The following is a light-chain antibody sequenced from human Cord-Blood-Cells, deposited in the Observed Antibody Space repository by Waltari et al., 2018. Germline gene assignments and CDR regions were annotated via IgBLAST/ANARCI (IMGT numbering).Light chain of an antibody. Sequence: DIQMTQSTSSLSASVGDRVTITCRASQSISSYLNWYQQKPGKAPKRLIYAASSLQSGVPSRFSGSGSGTDFTLTISSLQPEDFATYYCQQSYSTPFTFGPGTKVDIK. CDR1: QSISSY. V-gene: IGKV1-39*01. J-gene: IGKJ3*01. CDR2: AAS. CDR3: QQSYSTPFT.